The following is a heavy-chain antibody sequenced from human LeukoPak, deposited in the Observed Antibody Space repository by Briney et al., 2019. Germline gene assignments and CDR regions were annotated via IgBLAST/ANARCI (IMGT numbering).Heavy chain of an antibody. CDR3: ANDHRSCVRASCLLHQD. D-gene: IGHD3-10*02. J-gene: IGHJ4*02. CDR1: GFTLSTYA. CDR2: ISGSGVHT. Sequence: PGGSLRLSCAASGFTLSTYAMSWVRQAPGKGLEWVSSISGSGVHTWYAESVKGRFTISRDNSKSTLLLQLNSLRAEDTAIYYCANDHRSCVRASCLLHQDWGLGSPVTVSS. V-gene: IGHV3-23*01.